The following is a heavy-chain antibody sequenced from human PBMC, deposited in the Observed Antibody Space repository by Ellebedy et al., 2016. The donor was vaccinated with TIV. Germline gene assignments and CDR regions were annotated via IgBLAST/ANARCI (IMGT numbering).Heavy chain of an antibody. Sequence: MPSETLSLTCTVSGGSISSYYWSWIRQPPGKGLEWIGYIYYSGSTNYNPSLKSRVTISVDTSKNQFSLKLSSVTAADTAVYYCARTLEDVMYYYGMDVWGQGTTVTVSS. V-gene: IGHV4-59*01. CDR2: IYYSGST. CDR1: GGSISSYY. J-gene: IGHJ6*02. D-gene: IGHD1-1*01. CDR3: ARTLEDVMYYYGMDV.